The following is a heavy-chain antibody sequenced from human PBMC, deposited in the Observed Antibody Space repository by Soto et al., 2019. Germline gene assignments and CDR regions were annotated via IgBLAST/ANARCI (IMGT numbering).Heavy chain of an antibody. D-gene: IGHD3-3*01. Sequence: QVQLQESGPGLVKPSQTLSLTCTVSGGSISSGGYYWSWIRQHPGKGLEWIGYIYYSGSTYYNPSLKRRVTISVDTSKNQFPLKLSSVTAADTAVYYCARDRAVILWSGYSDAFDIWGQGTMVTVSS. CDR3: ARDRAVILWSGYSDAFDI. CDR1: GGSISSGGYY. V-gene: IGHV4-31*03. J-gene: IGHJ3*02. CDR2: IYYSGST.